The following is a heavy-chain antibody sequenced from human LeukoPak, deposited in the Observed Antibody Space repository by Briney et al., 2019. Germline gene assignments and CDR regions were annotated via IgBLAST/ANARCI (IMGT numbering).Heavy chain of an antibody. J-gene: IGHJ4*02. CDR2: INPNSGGT. Sequence: ASVKVSCKASGYTFTAYYIHWVRQAPGQGLEWMGWINPNSGGTNYAQKFQGRVTLTRDTSISTAYMELSRLRSDDTAVYYCARSGYCSSTNCYDVRDWGQGTLVTVSS. D-gene: IGHD2-2*01. CDR3: ARSGYCSSTNCYDVRD. CDR1: GYTFTAYY. V-gene: IGHV1-2*02.